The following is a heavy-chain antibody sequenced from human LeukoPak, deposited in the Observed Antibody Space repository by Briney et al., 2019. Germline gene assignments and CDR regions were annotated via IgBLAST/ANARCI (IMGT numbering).Heavy chain of an antibody. J-gene: IGHJ6*03. CDR3: ARGRRYYYYYYMDV. V-gene: IGHV1-8*03. CDR1: GYTFTSYD. Sequence: ASVKVSCKASGYTFTSYDINWVRQATGQGLEWMGWMNPNSGNTGYAQKFQGRVTITRNTSISTAYMELSSLRSEDTAVYYCARGRRYYYYYYMDVWGKGTTATVSS. CDR2: MNPNSGNT.